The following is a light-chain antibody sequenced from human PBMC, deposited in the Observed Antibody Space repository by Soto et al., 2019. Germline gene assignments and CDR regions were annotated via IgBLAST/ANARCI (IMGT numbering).Light chain of an antibody. Sequence: EIVLTQSPGTLSLSPGERATLSCRASQSVSSSYLAWYQQKPRQAPRLLIYGASSRTTGIPERFSGSGSGTDFTLTISRLEPEDFAVYYCQQYGSSPITFGQGTRLEIK. J-gene: IGKJ5*01. V-gene: IGKV3-20*01. CDR3: QQYGSSPIT. CDR1: QSVSSSY. CDR2: GAS.